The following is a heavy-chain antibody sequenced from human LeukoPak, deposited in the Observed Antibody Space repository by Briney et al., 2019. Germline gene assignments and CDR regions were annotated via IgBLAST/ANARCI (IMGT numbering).Heavy chain of an antibody. J-gene: IGHJ6*03. D-gene: IGHD1-26*01. CDR1: GYSISSGYY. CDR2: IYPTGST. Sequence: PSETLSLTCTVSGYSISSGYYWGWIRQPPGKGLEWIGNIYPTGSTYYNPSLKSRVTISVDTSKNQFSLKLSSVTAADTAVYYCARDGWELLDYYYYYYMDVWGKGTTVTISS. V-gene: IGHV4-38-2*02. CDR3: ARDGWELLDYYYYYYMDV.